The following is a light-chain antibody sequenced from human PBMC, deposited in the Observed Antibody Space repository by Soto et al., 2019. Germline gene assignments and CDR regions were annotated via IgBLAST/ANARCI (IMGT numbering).Light chain of an antibody. CDR3: QKYNSAPLLT. CDR2: DAS. J-gene: IGKJ4*01. CDR1: QTVRNNY. Sequence: EFVLTQSPGTLSLSPGERATLSCRARQTVRNNYLAWYQQKPGQAPRLLIYDASSRATGIPDRFSGSGSGTAFTLTISSLQPEDVATYYCQKYNSAPLLTFGGGTKVDI. V-gene: IGKV3-20*01.